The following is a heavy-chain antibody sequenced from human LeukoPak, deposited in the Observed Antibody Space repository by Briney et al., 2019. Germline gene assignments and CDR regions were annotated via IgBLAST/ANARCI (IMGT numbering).Heavy chain of an antibody. V-gene: IGHV1-18*01. CDR3: GRSRYSGNYLGIVDY. CDR1: GYTFTTYG. J-gene: IGHJ4*02. Sequence: ASVKVSCKASGYTFTTYGISWVRQAPGQGLEWMGWISAYNGNTNYAQKFQGRVTMTTDTSTNTAYMELRSLRSDDTAVYYCGRSRYSGNYLGIVDYWGQGTPVTVSS. D-gene: IGHD1-26*01. CDR2: ISAYNGNT.